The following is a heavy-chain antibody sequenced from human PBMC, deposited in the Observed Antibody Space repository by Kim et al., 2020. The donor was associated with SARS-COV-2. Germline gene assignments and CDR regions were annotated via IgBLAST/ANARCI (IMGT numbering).Heavy chain of an antibody. V-gene: IGHV3-23*01. D-gene: IGHD6-19*01. CDR3: AKESDRDSSWDV. CDR2: ISVSGGST. Sequence: GGSLRLSCAGSGFSFSKSSMAWVRQDPGKGLEWVSSISVSGGSTYYADSAKGRFTISRDDSKMYLEMNRLSPEDTAVYYCAKESDRDSSWDVRGQGTTVTVSS. CDR1: GFSFSKSS. J-gene: IGHJ6*02.